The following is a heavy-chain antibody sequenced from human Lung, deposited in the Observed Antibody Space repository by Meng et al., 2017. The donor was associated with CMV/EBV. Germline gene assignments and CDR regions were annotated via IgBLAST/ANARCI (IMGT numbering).Heavy chain of an antibody. CDR3: ARPEPAESYCTNGVCSDYYYGMDV. CDR2: IYYSGST. Sequence: SETLSLXCTVSGVSISSSTYYWDWIRQPPGKGLEYIGSIYYSGSTYYNPSLKGRVTISVDPSKNQFSLKLTSVTAADTAVYYCARPEPAESYCTNGVCSDYYYGMDVXGQGXTVSVSS. J-gene: IGHJ6*01. V-gene: IGHV4-39*07. D-gene: IGHD2-8*01. CDR1: GVSISSSTYY.